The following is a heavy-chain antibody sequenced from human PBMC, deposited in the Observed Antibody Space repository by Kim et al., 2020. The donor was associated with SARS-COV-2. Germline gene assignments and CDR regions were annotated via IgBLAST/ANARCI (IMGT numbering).Heavy chain of an antibody. D-gene: IGHD3-16*01. CDR2: ISGSADYI. CDR3: ARVSGAYPQNFDY. CDR1: GFTFRGST. V-gene: IGHV3-21*01. Sequence: GGSLRLYCAASGFTFRGSTMTWVRQPPGKGLEWVSSISGSADYIVYADSVKGRFTISRDNAENSLYLHMNSLRAEDTAIYYCARVSGAYPQNFDYWGQGTLVTVSS. J-gene: IGHJ4*02.